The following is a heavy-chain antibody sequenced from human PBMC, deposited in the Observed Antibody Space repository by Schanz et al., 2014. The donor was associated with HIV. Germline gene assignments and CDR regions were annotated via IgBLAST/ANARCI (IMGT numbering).Heavy chain of an antibody. CDR2: ISYDGGNK. Sequence: VQVLESGGDLVQPGGSLRLSCAASGLTLSSYGMSWVRQAPGKGLEWVAVISYDGGNKYYADSVKGRFTISRDNSKNTLYLQVSSLRAEDSAVYYCVKDLPSPNLSYWGQGTLVTVSS. J-gene: IGHJ4*02. V-gene: IGHV3-30*18. CDR1: GLTLSSYG. CDR3: VKDLPSPNLSY. D-gene: IGHD6-6*01.